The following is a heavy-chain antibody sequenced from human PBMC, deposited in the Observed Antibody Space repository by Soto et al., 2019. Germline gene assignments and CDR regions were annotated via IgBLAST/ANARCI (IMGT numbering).Heavy chain of an antibody. CDR3: ARSMGATDFDY. Sequence: SETLSLTCTVSGGSISSYYWSWIRQPPGKGLEWIGYIYYSGSTNYNPSLKSRVTISVDTSKNQFSLKLSSVTAADTAVYYCARSMGATDFDYWGQGTLVTVSS. D-gene: IGHD1-26*01. V-gene: IGHV4-59*01. CDR2: IYYSGST. CDR1: GGSISSYY. J-gene: IGHJ4*02.